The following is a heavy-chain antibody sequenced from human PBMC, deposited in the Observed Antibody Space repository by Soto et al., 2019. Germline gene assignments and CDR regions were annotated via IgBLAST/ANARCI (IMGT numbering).Heavy chain of an antibody. J-gene: IGHJ4*02. CDR2: IYHSGST. CDR1: GYSISSGYY. V-gene: IGHV4-38-2*01. CDR3: ARHYSNYVDY. Sequence: SETLSLTFAVSGYSISSGYYWGWIRQPPGKGLEWIGSIYHSGSTYYNPSLKSRVTISVDTSKNQFSLKLSSVTAADTAVYYCARHYSNYVDYWGQGTLVTVSS. D-gene: IGHD4-4*01.